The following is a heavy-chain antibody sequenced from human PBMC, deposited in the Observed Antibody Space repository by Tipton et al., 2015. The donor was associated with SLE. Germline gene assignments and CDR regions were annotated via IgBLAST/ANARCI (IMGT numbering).Heavy chain of an antibody. CDR2: IYHSGSA. D-gene: IGHD6-13*01. V-gene: IGHV4-39*07. CDR1: GGSISSGSYY. Sequence: LRLSCTVSGGSISSGSYYWSWIRQPAGKGLEWIGSIYHSGSAYYNPSLKSRVTISVDTSKNQFSLKLSSVTAADTAVYYCADGIAAAGTYFQHWGQGTLVTVSS. J-gene: IGHJ1*01. CDR3: ADGIAAAGTYFQH.